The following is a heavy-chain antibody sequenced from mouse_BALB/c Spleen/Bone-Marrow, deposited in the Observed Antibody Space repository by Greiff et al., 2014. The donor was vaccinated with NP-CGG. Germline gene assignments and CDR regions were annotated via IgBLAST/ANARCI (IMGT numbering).Heavy chain of an antibody. J-gene: IGHJ2*01. CDR2: ISTYSGNT. CDR3: SRRPYGSSYDFDY. D-gene: IGHD1-1*01. V-gene: IGHV1-67*01. Sequence: VQLQQSGPELVRPGVSVKISCKGSGYTFTDYAMHWVKQSHAKSLEWIGVISTYSGNTNYNQKFKGKATMTVDKSSSTAYMELARWPSEDSAIYYCSRRPYGSSYDFDYWGQGTTLTVSS. CDR1: GYTFTDYA.